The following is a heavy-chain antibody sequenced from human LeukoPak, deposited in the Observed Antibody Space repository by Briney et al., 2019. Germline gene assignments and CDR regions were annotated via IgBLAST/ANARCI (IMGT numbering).Heavy chain of an antibody. CDR1: GGSISSYY. D-gene: IGHD5-18*01. CDR2: IYYSGST. J-gene: IGHJ3*02. CDR3: ARGRKLWFSWGAFDI. V-gene: IGHV4-59*12. Sequence: SETLSLTCTVSGGSISSYYWSWIRQPPGKGLEWIGYIYYSGSTNYNPSLKSRVTISVDTSKNQFSLKLSSVTAADTAVYYCARGRKLWFSWGAFDIWGQGTMVTVSS.